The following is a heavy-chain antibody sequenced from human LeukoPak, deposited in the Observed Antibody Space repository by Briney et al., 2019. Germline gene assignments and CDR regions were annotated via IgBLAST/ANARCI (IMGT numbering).Heavy chain of an antibody. CDR3: ARVSVRYGSGSYCRGY. CDR1: GYTFAGYY. J-gene: IGHJ4*02. D-gene: IGHD3-10*01. Sequence: ASVKVSCKASGYTFAGYYMHWVRQAPGQGLEWMGWINPNSGGTNYAQKFQGRVTMTRDTSISTAYMELSRLRSDDTAVYYCARVSVRYGSGSYCRGYWGQGTLVTVSS. V-gene: IGHV1-2*02. CDR2: INPNSGGT.